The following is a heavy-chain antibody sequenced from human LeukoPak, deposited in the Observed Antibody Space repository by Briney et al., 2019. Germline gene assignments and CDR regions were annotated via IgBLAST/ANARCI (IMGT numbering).Heavy chain of an antibody. CDR3: VRADDGYMDA. V-gene: IGHV6-1*01. J-gene: IGHJ6*03. Sequence: SQTVSDPCAISGDSVSSNSAAWNWIRQSPSRGLEWLGRTYYRSKWYSGYTVTVKSRITINPHSSMNQFSLQLNSVTPEDTAVYYRVRADDGYMDAWGKGIPVTVSS. CDR1: GDSVSSNSAA. D-gene: IGHD3-3*01. CDR2: TYYRSKWYS.